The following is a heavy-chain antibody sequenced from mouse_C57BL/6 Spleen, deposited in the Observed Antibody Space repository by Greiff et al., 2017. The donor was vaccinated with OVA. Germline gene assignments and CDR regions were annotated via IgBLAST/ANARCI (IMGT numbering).Heavy chain of an antibody. CDR3: ARRQLRHGAMDY. D-gene: IGHD3-2*02. J-gene: IGHJ4*01. Sequence: QVQLQQPWAELVKPGASVKLSCKASGYTFTSYWMHWVKQRPGQGLEWIGMIHPNSGSTNYNEKFKSKATLTVDKSSSTAYMQLSSLTSEDSAVYYCARRQLRHGAMDYWGQGTSVTVSS. V-gene: IGHV1-64*01. CDR2: IHPNSGST. CDR1: GYTFTSYW.